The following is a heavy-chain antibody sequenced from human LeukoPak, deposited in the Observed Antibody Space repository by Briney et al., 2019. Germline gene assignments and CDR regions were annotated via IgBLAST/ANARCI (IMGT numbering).Heavy chain of an antibody. D-gene: IGHD2-2*01. J-gene: IGHJ5*02. V-gene: IGHV4-59*01. CDR3: ATSIDIVVEFDP. Sequence: SETLSLTCTVSGGSISSYYWSWIRQPPGKGLEWIGYIYYSGSTNYNPSLKSRVTISVDTSKNQFSLKLSSVTAADTAVYYCATSIDIVVEFDPWGQGTLVTVSS. CDR1: GGSISSYY. CDR2: IYYSGST.